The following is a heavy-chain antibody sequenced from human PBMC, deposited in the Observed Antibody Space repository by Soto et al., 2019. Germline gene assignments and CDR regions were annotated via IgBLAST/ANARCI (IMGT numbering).Heavy chain of an antibody. J-gene: IGHJ4*02. CDR3: AHRLSSGWIDY. CDR1: GFSLSTSGVG. D-gene: IGHD6-19*01. CDR2: IYWDDDK. Sequence: QITLKESGPTLVKPTQTLTLTCTFSGFSLSTSGVGVGWIRQPPGKALEWLALIYWDDDKRYSPSLKSRLTITKDTSQNPVVLTMTNLDPVDTATYYCAHRLSSGWIDYWGQGTLVTVSS. V-gene: IGHV2-5*02.